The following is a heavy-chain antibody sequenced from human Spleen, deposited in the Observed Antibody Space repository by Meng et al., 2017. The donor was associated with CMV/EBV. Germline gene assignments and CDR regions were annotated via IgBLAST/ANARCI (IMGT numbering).Heavy chain of an antibody. CDR2: IRSDGDYK. J-gene: IGHJ6*02. D-gene: IGHD2-21*01. CDR3: AKDRVAYTNYPYGMDV. CDR1: RFTFSSYG. Sequence: GESLKISCTPSRFTFSSYGMHWVRQAPGKGLEWVAFIRSDGDYKHYRDSVKGRFTISRDNSKNTLYLQMGSLRPGDTAVYYCAKDRVAYTNYPYGMDVWGQGTTVTVSS. V-gene: IGHV3-30*02.